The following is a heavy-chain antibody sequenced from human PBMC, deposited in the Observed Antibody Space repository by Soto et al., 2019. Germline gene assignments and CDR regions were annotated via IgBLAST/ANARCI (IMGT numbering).Heavy chain of an antibody. CDR2: IYASGST. D-gene: IGHD4-17*01. CDR1: GGSISGGVYY. J-gene: IGHJ2*01. CDR3: AREVIPLTTDWYFDL. V-gene: IGHV4-30-4*01. Sequence: QVQLQESGPGLVKPSETLSLTCTVSGGSISGGVYYWSWIRQPPGQGLEWIGYIYASGSTYYKPSLTRRVTISVDTSNNQFSLRLTSVTAADSAVYYCAREVIPLTTDWYFDLWGRGTLVTVSP.